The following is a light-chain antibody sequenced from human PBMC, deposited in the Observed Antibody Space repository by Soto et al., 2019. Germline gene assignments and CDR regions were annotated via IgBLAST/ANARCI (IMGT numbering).Light chain of an antibody. Sequence: QSVLTQAPSASETPGQRVTISCSGRSSNIGRNSISWYQQFPGTAPKLLIYNTNQRPAGVPDRFSGSKSGTSASLAIRGLQSDDEADYYCAAWDDSINGYVFGTGTKVSVL. J-gene: IGLJ1*01. CDR3: AAWDDSINGYV. CDR2: NTN. CDR1: SSNIGRNS. V-gene: IGLV1-44*01.